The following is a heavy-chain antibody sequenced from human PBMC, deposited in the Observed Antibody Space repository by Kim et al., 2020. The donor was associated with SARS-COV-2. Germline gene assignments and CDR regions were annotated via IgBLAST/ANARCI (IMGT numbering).Heavy chain of an antibody. CDR2: ISYDGSNK. D-gene: IGHD3-10*01. J-gene: IGHJ4*02. V-gene: IGHV3-30*18. CDR1: GFTFSSYG. Sequence: GGSLRLSCAASGFTFSSYGMHWVRQAPGKGLEWVAVISYDGSNKYYADSVKGRFTISRDNSKNTLYLQMNSLRAEDTAVYYCAKELWFGEFFDYWGQGTLVTVSS. CDR3: AKELWFGEFFDY.